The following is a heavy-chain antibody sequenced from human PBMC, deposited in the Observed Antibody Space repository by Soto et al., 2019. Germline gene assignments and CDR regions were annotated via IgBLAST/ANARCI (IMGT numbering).Heavy chain of an antibody. CDR1: GFTFSSYA. CDR2: ISNSGDNT. V-gene: IGHV3-23*01. CDR3: AKESGNYGYYYGMDV. J-gene: IGHJ6*02. Sequence: PGGSLRLSCAASGFTFSSYAMRWVRQAPGKGLEWASAISNSGDNTYYADSVKGRFTISRDNSKNTLYLQMNSLRAEDTAVYYCAKESGNYGYYYGMDVWGQGTTVTVSS. D-gene: IGHD1-26*01.